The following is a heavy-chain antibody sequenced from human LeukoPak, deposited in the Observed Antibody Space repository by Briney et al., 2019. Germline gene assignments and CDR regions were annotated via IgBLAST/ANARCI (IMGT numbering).Heavy chain of an antibody. CDR1: GGTFSSYA. CDR2: IIPIFGTA. Sequence: ASVKVSCKASGGTFSSYAISLVRQAPGQGLEWMGGIIPIFGTANYAQKFQGRVTITADESTSTAYMELSSLRSEDTAVYYCARNYGSGTLWGMDVWGQGTTVTVSS. J-gene: IGHJ6*02. V-gene: IGHV1-69*13. D-gene: IGHD3-10*01. CDR3: ARNYGSGTLWGMDV.